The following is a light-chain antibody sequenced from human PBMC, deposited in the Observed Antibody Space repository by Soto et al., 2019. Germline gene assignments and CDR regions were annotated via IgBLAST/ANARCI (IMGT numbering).Light chain of an antibody. CDR3: TSYTSSITYV. J-gene: IGLJ1*01. CDR2: KVS. CDR1: SSDVGGYNY. V-gene: IGLV2-14*01. Sequence: QSVLTQPASVAGSPGQSITISCTGTSSDVGGYNYVSWYQQHPGKAPKLMIYKVSNRPSGVSNRFSGSKSGNTASLTISGLQAEDEADYYCTSYTSSITYVFGTGTKLTVL.